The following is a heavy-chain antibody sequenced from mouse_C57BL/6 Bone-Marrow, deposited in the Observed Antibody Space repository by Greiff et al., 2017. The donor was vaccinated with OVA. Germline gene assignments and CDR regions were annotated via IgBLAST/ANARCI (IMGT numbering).Heavy chain of an antibody. Sequence: QVQLQQSGAELVRPGTSVKVSCKASGYAFTNYLIEWVKQRPGQGLEWIGVINPGSGGTNYNEKFKGKATLTADKSSSTAYMQLSSLTSEDSAVYFCASLWYPFAYWGQGTLVTVSA. CDR1: GYAFTNYL. J-gene: IGHJ3*01. V-gene: IGHV1-54*01. CDR2: INPGSGGT. D-gene: IGHD2-1*01. CDR3: ASLWYPFAY.